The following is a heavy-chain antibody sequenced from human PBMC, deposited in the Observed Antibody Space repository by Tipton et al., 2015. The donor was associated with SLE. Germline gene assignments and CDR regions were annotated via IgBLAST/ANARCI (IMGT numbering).Heavy chain of an antibody. V-gene: IGHV4-61*09. Sequence: TLSLTCTVSGGSINSLSYYWTWIRQPAGKGLEWIGHIYASGSTEYTPSLKSRVTLSVDTSKNQFSLKLTSVTAADTAVYYCARVSSSTRYSFPFDFWGQGSLVTVSS. J-gene: IGHJ4*02. CDR3: ARVSSSTRYSFPFDF. CDR1: GGSINSLSYY. CDR2: IYASGST. D-gene: IGHD2-21*01.